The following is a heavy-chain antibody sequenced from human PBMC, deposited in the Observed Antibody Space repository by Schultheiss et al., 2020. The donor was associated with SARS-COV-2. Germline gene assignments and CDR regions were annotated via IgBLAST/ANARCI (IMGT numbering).Heavy chain of an antibody. D-gene: IGHD5-12*01. J-gene: IGHJ6*03. CDR3: ARALHSGYDYGLGYYYYMDF. CDR2: INWNGGST. CDR1: GFTFSSYS. V-gene: IGHV3-20*04. Sequence: GGSLRLSCAASGFTFSSYSMNWVRQAPGKGLEWVSGINWNGGSTGYADSVKGRFTISRDNSKNTLYLQMNSLRAEDTAVYYCARALHSGYDYGLGYYYYMDFWGKGTTVTVAS.